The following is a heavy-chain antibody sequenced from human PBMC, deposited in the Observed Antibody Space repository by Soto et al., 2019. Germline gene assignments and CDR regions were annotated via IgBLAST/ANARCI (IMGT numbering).Heavy chain of an antibody. J-gene: IGHJ5*02. D-gene: IGHD6-13*01. CDR2: ISAYNGNT. V-gene: IGHV1-18*01. CDR3: ARVYSSSWYNWFDP. Sequence: GASVKVSCKASGYTFTSYGISWVRRAPGQGLEWMGWISAYNGNTNYAQKLQGRVTMTTDTSTSTAYMELRSLRSDDTAVYYCARVYSSSWYNWFDPWGQGTLVTVSS. CDR1: GYTFTSYG.